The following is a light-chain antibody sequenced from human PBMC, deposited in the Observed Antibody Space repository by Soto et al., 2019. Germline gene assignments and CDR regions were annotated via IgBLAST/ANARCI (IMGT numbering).Light chain of an antibody. CDR1: QSVSSN. J-gene: IGKJ5*01. CDR3: QQRSNWIT. CDR2: GAS. Sequence: EIVMTQSPATLSASPGERATLSCRASQSVSSNLAWYQQKPGQAPSLLIYGASTRATGTPARFSGSGSGTEFTLTISSLQSEDFAVYYCQQRSNWITFGQGTRLEIK. V-gene: IGKV3-15*01.